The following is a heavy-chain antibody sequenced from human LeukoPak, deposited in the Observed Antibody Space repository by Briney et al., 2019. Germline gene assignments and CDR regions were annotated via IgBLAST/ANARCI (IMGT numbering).Heavy chain of an antibody. Sequence: ASVKVSCKASGYTFTSYDINWVRQATGQGLEWMGWINTNTGNPTYAQGFTGRFVFSLDTSVSTAYLQVSSLKAEDTAVYYCALWGVTIFGVVSYNWFDPWGQGTLVTVSS. D-gene: IGHD3-3*01. J-gene: IGHJ5*02. CDR1: GYTFTSYD. CDR2: INTNTGNP. V-gene: IGHV7-4-1*02. CDR3: ALWGVTIFGVVSYNWFDP.